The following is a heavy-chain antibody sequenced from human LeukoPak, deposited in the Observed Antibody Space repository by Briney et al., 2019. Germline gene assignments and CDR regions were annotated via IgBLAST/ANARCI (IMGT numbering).Heavy chain of an antibody. V-gene: IGHV3-73*01. CDR2: IRSKVHSYAT. CDR3: TRLLWGEDSHIPGG. D-gene: IGHD2-8*02. J-gene: IGHJ4*02. Sequence: GGSLKLSCAASGFTFSDSAIHWVRQASGKGLEWIGRIRSKVHSYATAYAASVKGRFNISRDDTKDTAYLQMNSLKTEDTAVYYCTRLLWGEDSHIPGGWGQGTLVTVSS. CDR1: GFTFSDSA.